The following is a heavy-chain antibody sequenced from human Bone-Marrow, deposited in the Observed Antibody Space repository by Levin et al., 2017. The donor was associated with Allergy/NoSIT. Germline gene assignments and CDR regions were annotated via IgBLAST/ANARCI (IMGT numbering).Heavy chain of an antibody. D-gene: IGHD6-6*01. CDR1: GFTFSDYW. CDR2: IKGDGSEK. CDR3: ARTVGAAPSDY. V-gene: IGHV3-7*01. J-gene: IGHJ4*02. Sequence: PGGSLRLSCAASGFTFSDYWMTWVRQAPGKGPEWVANIKGDGSEKYYADSVTGRFTISRDNAQNSLFLQMDYLRGDDSGIYYCARTVGAAPSDYWGQGTLVTVS.